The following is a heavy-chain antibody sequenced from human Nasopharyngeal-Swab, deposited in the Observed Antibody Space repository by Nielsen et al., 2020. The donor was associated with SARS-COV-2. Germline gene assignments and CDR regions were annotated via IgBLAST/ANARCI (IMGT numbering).Heavy chain of an antibody. D-gene: IGHD3-9*01. Sequence: WIRQPPGKGLEWVAVISYDGSNKYYADSVKGRFTISRDNSKNTLYLQMNSLRAEDTAVYCCARFGLYDTLTGYYSHYYMDVWGKGTTVTVSS. CDR3: ARFGLYDTLTGYYSHYYMDV. J-gene: IGHJ6*03. CDR2: ISYDGSNK. V-gene: IGHV3-30-3*01.